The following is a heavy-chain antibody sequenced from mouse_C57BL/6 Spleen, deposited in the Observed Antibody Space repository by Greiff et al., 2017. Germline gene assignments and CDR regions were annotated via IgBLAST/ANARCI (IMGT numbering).Heavy chain of an antibody. CDR1: GIAFSRYW. Sequence: EVQLLQSGGGLVQPGGSLTLSCAASGIAFSRYWMSWVRRSPGKGLEWIGEINPDSSTINYAPSLKDKFIISRDNAKNTLYLQMSKVRAEDTALYYCARPLRSPYAMDYWGQGTSVTVSS. D-gene: IGHD1-1*01. CDR2: INPDSSTI. CDR3: ARPLRSPYAMDY. J-gene: IGHJ4*01. V-gene: IGHV4-1*01.